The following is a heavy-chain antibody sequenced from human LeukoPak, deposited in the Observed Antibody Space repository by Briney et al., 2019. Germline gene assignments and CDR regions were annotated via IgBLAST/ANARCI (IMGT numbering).Heavy chain of an antibody. J-gene: IGHJ4*02. CDR1: GFTFTDYT. CDR3: ARSFAY. V-gene: IGHV3-21*01. Sequence: GGSLRLSCAASGFTFTDYTMHWVRQAPGKGLEWVSSISVSSTYIYYADSVKGRFSISRDNAKNSLFLQMNSLRGEDTSVYYCARSFAYWGQGTLVTVSS. CDR2: ISVSSTYI.